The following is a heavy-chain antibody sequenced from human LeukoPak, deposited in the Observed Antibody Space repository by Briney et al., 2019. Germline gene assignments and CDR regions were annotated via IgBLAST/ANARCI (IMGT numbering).Heavy chain of an antibody. CDR1: GGSISSSSNY. CDR3: ARRPVGAVAGTNYYFDY. Sequence: SETLSLTCTVSGGSISSSSNYWGWIRQPPGKGLEWIGTIYYSGSIYYNPSLKSRVTISVDTSKNQFSLNLSSVTAADTAVYYCARRPVGAVAGTNYYFDYWGQGTLVTASS. J-gene: IGHJ4*02. V-gene: IGHV4-39*01. D-gene: IGHD6-19*01. CDR2: IYYSGSI.